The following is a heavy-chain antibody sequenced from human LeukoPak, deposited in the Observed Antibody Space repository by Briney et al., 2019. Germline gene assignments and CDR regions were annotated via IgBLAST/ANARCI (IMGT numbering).Heavy chain of an antibody. V-gene: IGHV3-23*01. D-gene: IGHD1-26*01. CDR2: VSGYDGRS. Sequence: GGSLRLSCAASGFTFSSYAMTWVRQAPGKGLEWVSAVSGYDGRSYYADSVKGRFTISRDNSKNTLYLQMNSLRAEDTAVYYCAKDGGSYSANYGGAAESDNWGQGTLVTVSS. CDR1: GFTFSSYA. J-gene: IGHJ4*02. CDR3: AKDGGSYSANYGGAAESDN.